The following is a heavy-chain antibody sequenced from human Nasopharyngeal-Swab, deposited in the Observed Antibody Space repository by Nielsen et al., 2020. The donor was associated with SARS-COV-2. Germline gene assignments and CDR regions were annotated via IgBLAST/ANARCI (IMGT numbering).Heavy chain of an antibody. V-gene: IGHV1-46*01. J-gene: IGHJ6*02. Sequence: WVRQAPGQGLEWMGIINPSGGRTSYAQKLQGRVTMTRDTSTSTVYMELSSLRSEDTAVYYCARDKSMIVVVITTHPYGMDVWGQGTTVTVSS. D-gene: IGHD3-22*01. CDR2: INPSGGRT. CDR3: ARDKSMIVVVITTHPYGMDV.